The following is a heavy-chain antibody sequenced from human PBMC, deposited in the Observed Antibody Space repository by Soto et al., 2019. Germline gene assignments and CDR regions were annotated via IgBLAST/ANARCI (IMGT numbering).Heavy chain of an antibody. J-gene: IGHJ6*02. Sequence: ASVKVSCKASGYTFTSYYMHWVRQAPGQRLEWMGIINPSGGSTRYAQKFQGRVTMTRDTSTSTVYMELSSLRSEDTAVYYCARVAKLELRYYYYGMDVWGQGTTVTVSS. V-gene: IGHV1-46*01. D-gene: IGHD1-7*01. CDR2: INPSGGST. CDR3: ARVAKLELRYYYYGMDV. CDR1: GYTFTSYY.